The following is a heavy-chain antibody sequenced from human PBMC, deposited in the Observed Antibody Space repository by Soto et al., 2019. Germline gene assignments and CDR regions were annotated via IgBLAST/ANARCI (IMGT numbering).Heavy chain of an antibody. V-gene: IGHV4-59*01. CDR1: GGSISSYY. CDR3: AGDFPGRDY. J-gene: IGHJ4*02. CDR2: IYNTGST. Sequence: QVQLQESGPGLVKPSETLSLTCTVSGGSISSYYWSWIRQPPGKGLEWIGSIYNTGSTNYNPSLKSRVTISVDTSKNQFSMKLSSVTAADTAVYYCAGDFPGRDYWGQGTRVTVSS.